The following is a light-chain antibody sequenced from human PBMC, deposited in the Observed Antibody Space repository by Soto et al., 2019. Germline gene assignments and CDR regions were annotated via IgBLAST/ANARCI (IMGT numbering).Light chain of an antibody. V-gene: IGLV2-23*01. CDR3: SSYAGYSTSVV. J-gene: IGLJ2*01. CDR2: EAN. CDR1: SSDVGSYNL. Sequence: QSALTQPASVSGSPGQSITISCTGTSSDVGSYNLVSWYQQHPGKAPKLMIYEANKRPSGVSDLFSGSKSGNTSSLTISGLQAEDEAEYYRSSYAGYSTSVVFGGGTKLTVL.